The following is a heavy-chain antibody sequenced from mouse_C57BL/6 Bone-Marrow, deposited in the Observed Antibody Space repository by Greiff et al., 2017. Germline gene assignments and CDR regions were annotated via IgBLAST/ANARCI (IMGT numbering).Heavy chain of an antibody. CDR3: ALLRLDY. V-gene: IGHV1-26*01. CDR2: INPNNGGT. J-gene: IGHJ2*01. Sequence: VQLQQSGPELVKPGASVKISCKASGYTFTDYYMNWVKQSHGKSLEWIGDINPNNGGTSYNQKFKGKSTLTVDKSSSTAYMELRSLTSQDSAVYYCALLRLDYWGQGTTLTVSS. D-gene: IGHD1-2*01. CDR1: GYTFTDYY.